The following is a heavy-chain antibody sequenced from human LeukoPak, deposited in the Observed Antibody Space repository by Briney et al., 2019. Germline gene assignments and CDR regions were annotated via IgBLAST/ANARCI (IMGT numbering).Heavy chain of an antibody. CDR2: MYYSGNT. V-gene: IGHV4-39*01. CDR3: ARKVRPDYSRFDY. J-gene: IGHJ4*02. CDR1: GGSISSRSYY. Sequence: SETLSLTCTVSGGSISSRSYYWGWIRQPPGKGLEWVGSMYYSGNTYYNPSLKSRVTISVDPSKNQFSLKLSSVTAADTAVYYCARKVRPDYSRFDYWGQGTLVTVSS. D-gene: IGHD4/OR15-4a*01.